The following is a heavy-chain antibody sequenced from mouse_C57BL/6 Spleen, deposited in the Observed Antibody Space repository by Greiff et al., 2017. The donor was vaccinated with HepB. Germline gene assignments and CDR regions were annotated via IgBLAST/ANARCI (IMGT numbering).Heavy chain of an antibody. V-gene: IGHV1-59*01. Sequence: QVQLKQPGAELVRPGTSVKLSCKASGYTFTSYWMHWVKQRPGQGLEWIGVIYPSDSYTNYNQKFKGKATLTVDTSSSTAYMQLSSLTSEDSAVYYCARSGYSNPLDYWGQGTTLTVSS. J-gene: IGHJ2*01. CDR3: ARSGYSNPLDY. D-gene: IGHD2-5*01. CDR1: GYTFTSYW. CDR2: IYPSDSYT.